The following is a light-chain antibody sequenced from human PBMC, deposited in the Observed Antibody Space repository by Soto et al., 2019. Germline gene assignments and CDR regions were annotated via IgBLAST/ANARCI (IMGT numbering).Light chain of an antibody. CDR3: QQYNNWPLT. CDR1: QSISTN. Sequence: ETVMTQTPATLSVSPGDRATLSCRASQSISTNLAWYQQKPGQAPRLLIYDASTRATGIPARFSGSGSGTEFTLTISSLLSEDFAVYSCQQYNNWPLTFGGGTKVGIK. J-gene: IGKJ4*01. V-gene: IGKV3D-15*01. CDR2: DAS.